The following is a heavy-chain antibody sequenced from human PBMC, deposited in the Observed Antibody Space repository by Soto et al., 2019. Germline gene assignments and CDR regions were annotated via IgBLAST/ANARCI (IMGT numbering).Heavy chain of an antibody. CDR2: IYYSGST. D-gene: IGHD3-16*01. CDR3: ARFPPYDLPFRVTASFDI. Sequence: SETLSLTCTVSGGSISSSSYYWGWIRQPPGKGLEWIGSIYYSGSTYYNPSLKSRVTISVDTSKNQFSLKLSSVTAADTAVYYCARFPPYDLPFRVTASFDIWGQGTMVTVSS. CDR1: GGSISSSSYY. J-gene: IGHJ3*02. V-gene: IGHV4-39*07.